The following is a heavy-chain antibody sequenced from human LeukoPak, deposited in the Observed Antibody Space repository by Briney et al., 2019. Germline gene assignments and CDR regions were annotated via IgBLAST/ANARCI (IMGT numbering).Heavy chain of an antibody. J-gene: IGHJ4*02. CDR3: TRGGDTTFSDY. D-gene: IGHD2/OR15-2a*01. Sequence: GGSLRLSCAASGFTFNNYAMTWVRQAPGRSLEWVSTIGGAGGGTFYADSVKGRFTISRDKSKSTLYLQMDSLGPEDTGIYYCTRGGDTTFSDYWGQGALVIVSS. CDR2: IGGAGGGT. CDR1: GFTFNNYA. V-gene: IGHV3-23*01.